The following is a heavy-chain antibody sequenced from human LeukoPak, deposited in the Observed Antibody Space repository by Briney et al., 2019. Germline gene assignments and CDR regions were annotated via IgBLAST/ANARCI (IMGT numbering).Heavy chain of an antibody. D-gene: IGHD4-17*01. CDR3: AKGPYGDYDY. CDR2: ISYDGSNK. J-gene: IGHJ4*02. V-gene: IGHV3-30*18. Sequence: PGRSLRLSCAASGFTFSSYGMHWVRQAPGKGLEWVAVISYDGSNKYYADSVKGRFTISRDNSKNTLYLQMNSLRAEYTAVYYCAKGPYGDYDYWGQGTLVTVSS. CDR1: GFTFSSYG.